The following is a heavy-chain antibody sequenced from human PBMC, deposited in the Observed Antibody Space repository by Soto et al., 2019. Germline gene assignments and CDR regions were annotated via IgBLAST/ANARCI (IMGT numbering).Heavy chain of an antibody. Sequence: GGSLRLSCAASGVTVSNTYMSWVRQAPGKGLEWVSFIYAGGSTSYADSVKGRFTISRDNSKNTLYLQMNSLRAEDTAVYFCATYSSSSGWFDPWGQGTLVTVSS. J-gene: IGHJ5*02. D-gene: IGHD6-6*01. CDR1: GVTVSNTY. CDR2: IYAGGST. V-gene: IGHV3-53*01. CDR3: ATYSSSSGWFDP.